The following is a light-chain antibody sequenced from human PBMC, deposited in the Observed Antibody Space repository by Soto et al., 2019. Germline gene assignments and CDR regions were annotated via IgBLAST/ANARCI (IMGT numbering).Light chain of an antibody. V-gene: IGKV3-15*01. Sequence: VVMTHSPATLPVSPSERATLSSMAIQIVISKLACYQQKPGQAPRLLIYGASTRATGIPARFSGSGSGTEFTLTISSLQSEDFAVYYCQQRSNWPITFGQGTRLEIK. CDR1: QIVISK. J-gene: IGKJ5*01. CDR2: GAS. CDR3: QQRSNWPIT.